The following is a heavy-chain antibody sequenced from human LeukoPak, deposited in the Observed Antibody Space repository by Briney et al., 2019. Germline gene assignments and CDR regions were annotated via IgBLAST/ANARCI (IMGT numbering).Heavy chain of an antibody. CDR3: AKRSFEESWDIVVVVAADFDY. CDR1: GFTFSSYG. CDR2: IRYDGSNK. D-gene: IGHD2-15*01. Sequence: GGSLRLSCAASGFTFSSYGMHWVRQAPGKGLEWVAFIRYDGSNKYYADSVKGRFTISRDNSKNTLYLQMNSLRAEDTAVYYCAKRSFEESWDIVVVVAADFDYWGQGTLVTVSS. J-gene: IGHJ4*02. V-gene: IGHV3-30*02.